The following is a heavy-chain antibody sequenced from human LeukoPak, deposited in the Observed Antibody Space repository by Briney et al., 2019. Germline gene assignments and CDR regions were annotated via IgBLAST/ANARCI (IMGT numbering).Heavy chain of an antibody. V-gene: IGHV3-23*01. CDR2: ILGSGGST. J-gene: IGHJ4*02. CDR3: AKWGDYDVLTGHYVPDY. D-gene: IGHD3-9*01. CDR1: GFTFSNYA. Sequence: GASLRLSCAASGFTFSNYAMSWVRQAPGKGLEWVSAILGSGGSTYYADSVKGRFTASRDNSRSTLYLQMKSLRAEDTALYYCAKWGDYDVLTGHYVPDYWGQGTRVTVSS.